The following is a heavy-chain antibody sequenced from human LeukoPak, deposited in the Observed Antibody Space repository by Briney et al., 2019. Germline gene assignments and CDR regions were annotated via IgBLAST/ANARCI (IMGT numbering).Heavy chain of an antibody. D-gene: IGHD4-23*01. CDR1: GYSISSGFY. CDR3: ARAVGTSRNFFDY. Sequence: SETLSLTCTVSGYSISSGFYWGWIRQPPGKGLECIGSIYHSGSTYYNPSLKSRVTISVDTSKNQFSLNLSSVTAADTAMYYCARAVGTSRNFFDYWGQGTLVTVSS. J-gene: IGHJ4*02. CDR2: IYHSGST. V-gene: IGHV4-38-2*02.